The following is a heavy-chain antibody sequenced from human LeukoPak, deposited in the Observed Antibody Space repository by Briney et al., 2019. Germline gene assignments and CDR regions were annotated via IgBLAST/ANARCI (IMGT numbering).Heavy chain of an antibody. Sequence: GASVKVSCKASGYTFTTYGISWVRQAPGQGPEWMGWISAYNGNTNYAQKLQGRVTMTTDTSTSTAYMELRRLRSDDTAVYYCARVIAAAGTQNWFDPWGQGTLATISS. CDR2: ISAYNGNT. CDR3: ARVIAAAGTQNWFDP. D-gene: IGHD6-13*01. V-gene: IGHV1-18*01. CDR1: GYTFTTYG. J-gene: IGHJ5*02.